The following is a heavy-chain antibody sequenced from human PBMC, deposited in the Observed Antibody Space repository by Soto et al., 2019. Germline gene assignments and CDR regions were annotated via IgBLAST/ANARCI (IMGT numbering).Heavy chain of an antibody. V-gene: IGHV3-30-3*01. CDR3: SRSGFAY. CDR2: ISYDGSNK. Sequence: GGSLRLSCAASGFTFSSYAMNWVRQAPGKGLEWVAVISYDGSNKYYADSVKGRFTISRDNSKNTLYLQMNSLRAEDTAVYYCSRSGFAYWGQGTLVTVSS. J-gene: IGHJ4*02. D-gene: IGHD3-10*01. CDR1: GFTFSSYA.